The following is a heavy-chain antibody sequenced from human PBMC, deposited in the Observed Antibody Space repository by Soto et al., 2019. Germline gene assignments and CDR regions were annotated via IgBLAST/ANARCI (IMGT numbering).Heavy chain of an antibody. CDR1: GFSFTTYG. Sequence: QVHLVQSGAEVKKPGASVKVSCKASGFSFTTYGVTWVRQAPGQGLEWMGWITVDNGNTNYAQNLQGRVTMTTDTSTNTDDMELWRLRSDDTAVYYCARGYSYGSFWYFDLWGRGTLVTVSS. J-gene: IGHJ2*01. V-gene: IGHV1-18*01. CDR3: ARGYSYGSFWYFDL. CDR2: ITVDNGNT. D-gene: IGHD5-18*01.